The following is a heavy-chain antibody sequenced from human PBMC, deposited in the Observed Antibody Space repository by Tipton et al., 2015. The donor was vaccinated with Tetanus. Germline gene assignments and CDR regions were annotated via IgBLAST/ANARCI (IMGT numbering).Heavy chain of an antibody. CDR1: GFTFRSHA. V-gene: IGHV3-9*03. Sequence: SLRLSCAASGFTFRSHAMTWVRQAPGKGLEWVSGIIWNSGHIGYGDSVKGRFTISRDKAKNSLYLQMNSLRGEDMALYYCVKDMVPGGADLWGQGTTVIVSS. CDR2: IIWNSGHI. CDR3: VKDMVPGGADL. J-gene: IGHJ6*02. D-gene: IGHD4-17*01.